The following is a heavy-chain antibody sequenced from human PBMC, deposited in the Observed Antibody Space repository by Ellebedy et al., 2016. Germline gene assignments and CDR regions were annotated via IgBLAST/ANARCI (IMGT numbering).Heavy chain of an antibody. J-gene: IGHJ4*02. Sequence: GGSLRLXXAATGFTFSSYAMSWVRQAPGKGLEWVSAISGSGGSTYYADSVKGRFTISRDNSKNTLYLQMNSLRAEDTAVYYCARVWGQCANDICWPLDYWGQGALVTVSS. CDR2: ISGSGGST. CDR3: ARVWGQCANDICWPLDY. CDR1: GFTFSSYA. D-gene: IGHD2-8*01. V-gene: IGHV3-23*01.